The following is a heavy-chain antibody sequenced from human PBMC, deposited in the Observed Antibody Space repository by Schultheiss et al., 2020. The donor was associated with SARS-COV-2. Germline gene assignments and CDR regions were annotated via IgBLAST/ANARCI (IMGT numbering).Heavy chain of an antibody. D-gene: IGHD3-3*01. J-gene: IGHJ6*02. CDR2: ISAYNGNT. CDR3: ARGGTIFGVVPRDLRRFRSTYYYYGMDV. V-gene: IGHV1-18*04. Sequence: ASVKVSCKASGYTFTSYGISWVRQAPGQGLEWMGWISAYNGNTNYAQKLQGRVTMTTDTSTSTAYMELRSLRSDDTAVYYCARGGTIFGVVPRDLRRFRSTYYYYGMDVWGQGTTVTVSS. CDR1: GYTFTSYG.